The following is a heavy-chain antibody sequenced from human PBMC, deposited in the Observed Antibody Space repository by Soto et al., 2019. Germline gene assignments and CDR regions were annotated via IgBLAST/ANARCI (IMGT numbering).Heavy chain of an antibody. Sequence: ASVKVSCKASGYTFTGYYMHWVRQAPGQGLEWMGWINPNSGGTNYAQKFQGRVTMTRDTSISTAYMELSRLRSDDTAVYYCARANTSPAPYDSWSGWRRSSLLYYYYGMDVWGQGTTVTVSS. D-gene: IGHD3-3*01. CDR1: GYTFTGYY. V-gene: IGHV1-2*02. J-gene: IGHJ6*02. CDR2: INPNSGGT. CDR3: ARANTSPAPYDSWSGWRRSSLLYYYYGMDV.